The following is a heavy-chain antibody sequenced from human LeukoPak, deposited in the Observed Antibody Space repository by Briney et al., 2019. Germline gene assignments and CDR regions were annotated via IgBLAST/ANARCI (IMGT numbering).Heavy chain of an antibody. CDR1: GGSISSYY. CDR3: AREAPPLRYFDY. Sequence: SETLSLTCNVSGGSISSYYWSWIRQPAGKGLEWIGRIYSSGSTNYNSSLKSRVTMSVDTSRNQFSLNLTSVTAADTAVYYCAREAPPLRYFDYWGQGTLVTVSS. CDR2: IYSSGST. V-gene: IGHV4-4*07. J-gene: IGHJ4*02.